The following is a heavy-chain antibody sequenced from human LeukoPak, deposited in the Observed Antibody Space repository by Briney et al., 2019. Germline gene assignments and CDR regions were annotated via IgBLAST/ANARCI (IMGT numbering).Heavy chain of an antibody. CDR1: GFTFSSHA. CDR3: AKGERIVVVPTAVDV. CDR2: ISGTGDSA. V-gene: IGHV3-23*01. D-gene: IGHD2-2*01. J-gene: IGHJ6*02. Sequence: GGSLRLSCAASGFTFSSHAMNWVRQAPGKGLEWVSGISGTGDSAYYADSVKGRFTISRDNSKNTLYLEMNSRRAEDTAVYYCAKGERIVVVPTAVDVWGQGTTVTVSS.